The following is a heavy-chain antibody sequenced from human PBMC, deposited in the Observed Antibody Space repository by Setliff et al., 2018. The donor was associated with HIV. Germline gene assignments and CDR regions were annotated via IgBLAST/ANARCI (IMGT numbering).Heavy chain of an antibody. CDR3: AKGPGYSSSWYYFNY. CDR1: GFTFSTYG. D-gene: IGHD6-13*01. J-gene: IGHJ4*02. Sequence: LKISCAASGFTFSTYGMHWVRQAPGKGLEWLAVIWYDGSNKYYADSVKGRFTISRDNSKNTLYLQMNSLRAEDTAVYYCAKGPGYSSSWYYFNYWGQGTLVTVSS. V-gene: IGHV3-33*06. CDR2: IWYDGSNK.